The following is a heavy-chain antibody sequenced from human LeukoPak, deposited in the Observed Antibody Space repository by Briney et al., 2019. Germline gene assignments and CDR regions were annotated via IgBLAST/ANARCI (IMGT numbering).Heavy chain of an antibody. J-gene: IGHJ6*03. CDR2: IRYDGNKE. CDR3: AKSPVKYSGWSLDYMDV. D-gene: IGHD6-19*01. CDR1: AFTFSNYG. V-gene: IGHV3-30*02. Sequence: GGSLRLSCAASAFTFSNYGMHWVRQAPGRGLEWMAFIRYDGNKEFYADSVKGRFIISRDNPKNTLYLQMNSLRPEDTAVYYCAKSPVKYSGWSLDYMDVWGKGTTVTITS.